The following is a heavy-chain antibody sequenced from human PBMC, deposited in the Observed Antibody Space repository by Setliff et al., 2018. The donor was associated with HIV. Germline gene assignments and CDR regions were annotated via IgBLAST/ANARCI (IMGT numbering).Heavy chain of an antibody. D-gene: IGHD6-13*01. J-gene: IGHJ6*03. CDR1: SGSINSDY. V-gene: IGHV4-59*08. Sequence: SETLSLTCTVSSGSINSDYWSWIRQPPGKGLEWMGYIYYSGSTNCNPSLKSRVTMSIDTSRNQFSLKLTSVTAADTAVYYCARTTSLFPGMAAAQPWYYYYYMDVWGKGTTVTVSS. CDR2: IYYSGST. CDR3: ARTTSLFPGMAAAQPWYYYYYMDV.